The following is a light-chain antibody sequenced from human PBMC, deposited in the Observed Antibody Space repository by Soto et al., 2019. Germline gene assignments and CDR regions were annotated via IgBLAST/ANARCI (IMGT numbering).Light chain of an antibody. CDR1: QGISSH. J-gene: IGKJ5*01. CDR3: QQLNTYPIT. CDR2: AAS. Sequence: QLTQSPSSLSASLGDRVAITCRASQGISSHLAWYQKKPGKAPNLLIYAASTLQSGVPSRFSGSGSGTDFTLTISSLQPEDFATYYCQQLNTYPITFGQGTRLEIK. V-gene: IGKV1-9*01.